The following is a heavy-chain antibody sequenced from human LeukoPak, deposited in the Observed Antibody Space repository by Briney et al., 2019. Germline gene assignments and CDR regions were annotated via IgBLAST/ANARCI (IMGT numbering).Heavy chain of an antibody. V-gene: IGHV4-39*01. CDR1: GGSISSGSYY. CDR2: IYYTGTT. Sequence: SETLSLTCTVSGGSISSGSYYWGWIRQPPGKGLEWIGSIYYTGTTYYNPSLKSRVTISVDTSKNQFSLKLSSVTAADTAMYYCARQGDYDILTGNWFDPWGQGTLVTVSS. CDR3: ARQGDYDILTGNWFDP. J-gene: IGHJ5*02. D-gene: IGHD3-9*01.